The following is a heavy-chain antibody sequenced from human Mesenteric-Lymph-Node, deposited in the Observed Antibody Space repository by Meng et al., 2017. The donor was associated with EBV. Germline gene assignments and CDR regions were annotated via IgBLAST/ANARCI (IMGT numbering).Heavy chain of an antibody. V-gene: IGHV4-34*01. Sequence: VRLHTWAAGLLKPSETLALPCAAYGGSFRGYYWTLIRQPPGKGLEWVGEINYRGSTNYNPSLKSRVTISVDTSKSQLYLKLSSVTAADTAVYYCARGVNPAYWGQGTLVTVSS. CDR2: INYRGST. CDR3: ARGVNPAY. D-gene: IGHD2-2*01. CDR1: GGSFRGYY. J-gene: IGHJ4*02.